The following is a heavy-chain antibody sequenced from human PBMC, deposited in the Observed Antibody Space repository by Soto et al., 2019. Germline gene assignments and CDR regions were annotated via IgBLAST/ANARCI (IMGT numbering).Heavy chain of an antibody. CDR2: IYHTGNI. J-gene: IGHJ6*02. Sequence: TLSPTCDVSGGPPRIGGFSWSLIRQPPGKGLEWIAYIYHTGNILYNPSLRSRLTLSVDMSKNQVSLKLTSVTAADTAVYYCARGQALSNYYYGMDVWGQGTTVTVSS. V-gene: IGHV4-30-2*01. CDR3: ARGQALSNYYYGMDV. D-gene: IGHD4-4*01. CDR1: GGPPRIGGFS.